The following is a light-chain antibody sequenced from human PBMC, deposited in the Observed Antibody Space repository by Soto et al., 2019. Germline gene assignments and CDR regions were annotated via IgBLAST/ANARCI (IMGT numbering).Light chain of an antibody. CDR3: QQYNSYWT. CDR2: AAS. CDR1: QGIDSS. J-gene: IGKJ1*01. V-gene: IGKV1-13*02. Sequence: AILLTQSPSSLSASVGDRVTITCRASQGIDSSFAWYQQKPGKAPKLLIYAASSLQSGVPSRFSGSGSGTDFTLTISSLQPEDFATYYCQQYNSYWTFGQGTKVDIK.